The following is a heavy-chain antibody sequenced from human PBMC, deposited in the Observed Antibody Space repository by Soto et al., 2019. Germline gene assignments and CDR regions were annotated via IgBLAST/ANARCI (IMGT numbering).Heavy chain of an antibody. V-gene: IGHV3-21*01. J-gene: IGHJ3*01. Sequence: GGSLRLSCAASGFTFSSYFMSWVRQAPGKGLEWVSSISGAGSYIYYADSVKGRLTISRDNAKNSLYLQIYSLRAEDTAVYFCAREILDAFDVWGQGTMVTVSS. CDR1: GFTFSSYF. CDR2: ISGAGSYI. CDR3: AREILDAFDV.